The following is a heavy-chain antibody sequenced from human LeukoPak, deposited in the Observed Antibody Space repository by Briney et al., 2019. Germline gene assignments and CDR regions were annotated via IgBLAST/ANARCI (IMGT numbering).Heavy chain of an antibody. J-gene: IGHJ6*02. CDR1: GGSISSGGYY. V-gene: IGHV4-31*03. D-gene: IGHD3-22*01. CDR2: IYYSGST. CDR3: ARDRAYYDSSGYYYSPDYYGMDV. Sequence: SETLSLTCTVSGGSISSGGYYWSWIRQHPGKGLEWIGYIYYSGSTYYNPSLKSRVTISVDTSKNQFSLKLSSVTAADTAVYYRARDRAYYDSSGYYYSPDYYGMDVWGQGTTVTVSS.